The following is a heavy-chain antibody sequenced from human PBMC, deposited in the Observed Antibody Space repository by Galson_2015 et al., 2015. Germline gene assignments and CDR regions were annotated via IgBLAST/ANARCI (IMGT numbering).Heavy chain of an antibody. J-gene: IGHJ4*02. V-gene: IGHV3-23*01. Sequence: SLRLSCAASGFTFKNYPMTWVRQAPGKGLEWVSAISNSGYSTDYADSVKGRFTISRDNPKSTLSLQMSSLRAEDTAVYYCAKGISGSYPDYYFDFWGQGTLATVSS. CDR3: AKGISGSYPDYYFDF. CDR2: ISNSGYST. D-gene: IGHD1-26*01. CDR1: GFTFKNYP.